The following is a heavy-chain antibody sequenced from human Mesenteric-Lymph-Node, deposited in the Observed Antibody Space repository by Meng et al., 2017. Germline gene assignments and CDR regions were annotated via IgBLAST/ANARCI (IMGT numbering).Heavy chain of an antibody. CDR2: VPYSGSP. CDR1: GGSIGSAGSY. Sequence: SGPGLLRPPQPLSLTGICSGGSIGSAGSYWSWLRQPPGKGLEWIGYVPYSGSPNYNPSLKSRATISVDTSQNQFSLKLNSVTVADPAVYYCARERSRNDVGYFDYWGRGNLVTVSS. J-gene: IGHJ4*02. V-gene: IGHV4-61*08. D-gene: IGHD1-1*01. CDR3: ARERSRNDVGYFDY.